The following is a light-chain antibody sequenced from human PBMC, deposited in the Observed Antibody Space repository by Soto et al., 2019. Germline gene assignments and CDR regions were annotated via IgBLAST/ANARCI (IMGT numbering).Light chain of an antibody. J-gene: IGKJ1*01. V-gene: IGKV3-20*01. Sequence: EIVLTQSPGTLSLSPGERATLSCRASQSVRDSHLAWYQQKPGQAPSLLIYETSSRATGIQDRFRGSGSGTEFALTITRVEPEDVAMYFCKQYGSSPGTFGQGTKVDIK. CDR1: QSVRDSH. CDR3: KQYGSSPGT. CDR2: ETS.